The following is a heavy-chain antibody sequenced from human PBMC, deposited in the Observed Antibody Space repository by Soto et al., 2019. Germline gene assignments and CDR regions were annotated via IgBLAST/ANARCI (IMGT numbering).Heavy chain of an antibody. J-gene: IGHJ4*02. CDR2: ISAYNGNT. Sequence: GASVKVSCKASGYTFTSYGISWVRQAPGQGLEWMGWISAYNGNTNYAQKLQGRVTMTTDTSTSTAYMELRSLRSDDTAVYYCARDPSVIASGNIVVVPAATEAGDYWGQGTLVTVYS. V-gene: IGHV1-18*04. CDR1: GYTFTSYG. CDR3: ARDPSVIASGNIVVVPAATEAGDY. D-gene: IGHD2-2*01.